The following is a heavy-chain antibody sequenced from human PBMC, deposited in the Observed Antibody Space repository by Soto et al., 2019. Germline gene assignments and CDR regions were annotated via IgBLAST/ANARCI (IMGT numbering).Heavy chain of an antibody. V-gene: IGHV3-53*01. J-gene: IGHJ5*02. D-gene: IGHD1-26*01. CDR3: AIHQGFFVGANWFDP. CDR2: IYSGGST. Sequence: GGSLRLSCAASGFTFSSYWMSWVRQAPGKGLEWVSVIYSGGSTYYADSVKGRFTISRDNSKNTLYLQMNSLRAEDTAVYYCAIHQGFFVGANWFDPWGQGTLVTVSS. CDR1: GFTFSSYW.